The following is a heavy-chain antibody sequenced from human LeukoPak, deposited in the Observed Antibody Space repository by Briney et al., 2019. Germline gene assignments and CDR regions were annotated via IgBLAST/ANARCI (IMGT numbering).Heavy chain of an antibody. CDR2: ISYDGSKK. V-gene: IGHV3-30*18. CDR3: AKDQDIAAAGTWGSIDY. CDR1: GFTFSSYG. J-gene: IGHJ4*02. Sequence: GGSRRLSCAASGFTFSSYGMHWVRQAPGKGLEWVAVISYDGSKKYYVDSVKGRFTISRDNSKNTLYLQMNSLRAEDTAVYYCAKDQDIAAAGTWGSIDYWGQGTLVTVSS. D-gene: IGHD6-13*01.